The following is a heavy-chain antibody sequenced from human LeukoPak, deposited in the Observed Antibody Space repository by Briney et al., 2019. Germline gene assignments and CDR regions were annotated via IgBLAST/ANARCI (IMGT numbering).Heavy chain of an antibody. V-gene: IGHV1-24*01. Sequence: ASVKVSCKVSGYTLTELSMHWVRQAPGKGLEWMGGFDPEDGETIYAQKFQGRVTMTEDTSTDTAYMELSSLRSEDTAVYYCARDRQYYYDSSGSMDVWGQGTTVTVSS. CDR2: FDPEDGET. CDR3: ARDRQYYYDSSGSMDV. D-gene: IGHD3-22*01. J-gene: IGHJ6*02. CDR1: GYTLTELS.